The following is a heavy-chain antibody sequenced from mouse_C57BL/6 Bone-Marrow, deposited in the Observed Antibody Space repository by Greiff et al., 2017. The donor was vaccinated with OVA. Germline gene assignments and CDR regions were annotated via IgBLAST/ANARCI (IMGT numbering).Heavy chain of an antibody. V-gene: IGHV1-76*01. CDR1: GYTFTDYY. Sequence: SGAELVRPGASVKLSCKASGYTFTDYYINWVKQRPGQGLEWIARIYPGSGNTYYNEKFKGKATLTAEKSSSTAYMQLSSLTSEDSAVYFCARWGDYEENYAMDYWGQGTSVTVSS. D-gene: IGHD2-4*01. CDR3: ARWGDYEENYAMDY. J-gene: IGHJ4*01. CDR2: IYPGSGNT.